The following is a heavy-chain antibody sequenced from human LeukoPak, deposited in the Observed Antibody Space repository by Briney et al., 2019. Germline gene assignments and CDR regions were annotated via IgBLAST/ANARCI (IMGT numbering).Heavy chain of an antibody. CDR3: ARDRRLRFFGLDV. V-gene: IGHV3-21*01. Sequence: GSLRLSCAASGFTFSSYSMNWVRQAPGKGLEWVSSISSSSSYIYYADSVKGRFTISRDNAKNSLYLQMNSLRAEDTAVYYCARDRRLRFFGLDVWGKGTTVTVSS. J-gene: IGHJ6*04. CDR1: GFTFSSYS. CDR2: ISSSSSYI. D-gene: IGHD3-3*01.